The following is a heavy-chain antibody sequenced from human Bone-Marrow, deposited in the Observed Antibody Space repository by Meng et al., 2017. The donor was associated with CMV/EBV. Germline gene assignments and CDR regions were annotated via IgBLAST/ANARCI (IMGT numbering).Heavy chain of an antibody. CDR3: ARGEHCSSTSCYWGAWFDP. J-gene: IGHJ5*02. CDR1: FSSYA. D-gene: IGHD2-2*01. CDR2: IIPIFGTA. Sequence: FSSYAISWVRQAPGQGLEWMGGIIPIFGTANYAQKFQGRVTITTDESTSTAYMELSSLRSEDTAVYYCARGEHCSSTSCYWGAWFDPWGQGTLVTVSS. V-gene: IGHV1-69*05.